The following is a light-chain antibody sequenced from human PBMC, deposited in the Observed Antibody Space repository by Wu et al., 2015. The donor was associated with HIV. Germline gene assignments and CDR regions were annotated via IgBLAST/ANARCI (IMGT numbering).Light chain of an antibody. J-gene: IGKJ2*01. Sequence: EIVMTQSPATLSVSPGERATLSCRASQSIGRNLAWYQQKPGQAPRLLIYAASSRATGIPDRFSGSESGTDFTLTISRLEPEDFAVYYCQHYSSSPTMYTFGQGTKLEIK. V-gene: IGKV3-20*01. CDR2: AAS. CDR1: QSIGRN. CDR3: QHYSSSPTMYT.